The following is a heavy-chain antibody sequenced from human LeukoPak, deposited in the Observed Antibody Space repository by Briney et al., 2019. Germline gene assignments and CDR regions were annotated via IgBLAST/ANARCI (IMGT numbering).Heavy chain of an antibody. CDR1: GFTFSRYW. CDR2: ITTEGNTT. J-gene: IGHJ4*02. V-gene: IGHV3-74*01. D-gene: IGHD3-10*01. CDR3: ARDNNYGSDY. Sequence: GGSLRLSCAASGFTFSRYWMHWVRQAPGKGLVWVSHITTEGNTTNYADSVKSRFTISRDNAKNTLYLQMNSLRAEDTAVYYCARDNNYGSDYWGQGTLVTVSS.